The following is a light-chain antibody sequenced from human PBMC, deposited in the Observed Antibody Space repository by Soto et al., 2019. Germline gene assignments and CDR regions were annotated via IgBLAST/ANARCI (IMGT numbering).Light chain of an antibody. CDR3: QQYENSPPSYT. J-gene: IGKJ2*01. CDR1: QSLTSSY. V-gene: IGKV3-20*01. CDR2: GAS. Sequence: ELVLTQSPGTLSLSPGERVTLSCRASQSLTSSYLAWYQQKPGQAPRLLIYGASSRATGIPDRFSGTGSGTDFTLTISRLEPEDFAVYYCQQYENSPPSYTFGQGTKLEIK.